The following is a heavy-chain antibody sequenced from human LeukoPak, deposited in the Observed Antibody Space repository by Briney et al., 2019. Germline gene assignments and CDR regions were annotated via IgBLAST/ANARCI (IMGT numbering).Heavy chain of an antibody. CDR2: IIPIFGTA. J-gene: IGHJ6*03. D-gene: IGHD1-1*01. V-gene: IGHV1-69*06. CDR1: GGTFSSYA. Sequence: SVTVSCKASGGTFSSYAISWVRQAPGQGLEWMGGIIPIFGTANYAQKFQGRVTITADKSTSTAYMELSSLRSEDTAVYYCARGRATGTTPYYYYMDVWGKGTTVTVSS. CDR3: ARGRATGTTPYYYYMDV.